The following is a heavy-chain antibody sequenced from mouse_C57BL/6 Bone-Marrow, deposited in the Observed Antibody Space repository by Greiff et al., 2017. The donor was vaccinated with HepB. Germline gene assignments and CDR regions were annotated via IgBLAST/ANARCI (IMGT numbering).Heavy chain of an antibody. CDR1: GYSITSGYY. Sequence: QSGPGLVKPSQSLSLTCSVTGYSITSGYYWNWIRQFPGNKLEWMGYISYDGSNNYNPSLKNRISITRDTSKNQFFLKLNSVTTEDTATYYCARDWDERDFDYWGQGTTLTVSS. V-gene: IGHV3-6*01. J-gene: IGHJ2*01. CDR2: ISYDGSN. CDR3: ARDWDERDFDY. D-gene: IGHD4-1*01.